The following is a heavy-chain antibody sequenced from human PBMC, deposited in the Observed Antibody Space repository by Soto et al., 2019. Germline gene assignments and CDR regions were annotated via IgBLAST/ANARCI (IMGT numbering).Heavy chain of an antibody. Sequence: SVKVSCKASGYTFTGYYMHWVRQAPGQGLEWMGWINPNSGGTNYAQKFQGRVTMTRDTSISTAYMELSRLRSDDTAVYYCARALPRYCSSTSCYKGYYYYGMDVWGQGTTVTVSS. V-gene: IGHV1-2*02. D-gene: IGHD2-2*02. CDR2: INPNSGGT. CDR1: GYTFTGYY. CDR3: ARALPRYCSSTSCYKGYYYYGMDV. J-gene: IGHJ6*02.